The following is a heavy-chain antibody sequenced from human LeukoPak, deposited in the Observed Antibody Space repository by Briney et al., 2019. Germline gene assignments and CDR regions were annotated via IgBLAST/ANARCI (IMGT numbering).Heavy chain of an antibody. D-gene: IGHD3-22*01. CDR2: INAGNGNT. V-gene: IGHV1-3*01. Sequence: ASVKVSCKASGYTFTSYAMRWVRQAPGQRLEWMGWINAGNGNTKYSQKFQGRVTITRDTSASTAYMELSSLRSEDTAVYYCARDQSGDYYDSSASRNDYWGQGTLVTVSS. CDR1: GYTFTSYA. J-gene: IGHJ4*02. CDR3: ARDQSGDYYDSSASRNDY.